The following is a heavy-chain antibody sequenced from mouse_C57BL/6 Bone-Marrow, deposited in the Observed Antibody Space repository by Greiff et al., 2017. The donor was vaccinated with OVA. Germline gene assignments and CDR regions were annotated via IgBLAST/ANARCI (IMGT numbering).Heavy chain of an antibody. Sequence: EVKLMESGGGLVQPGGSLKLSCAASGFTFSDYGMAWVRQAPRKGPEWVAFISNLAYSIYSADTVTGRFTISRENAKNTLYLEMSSLRSEDAAMYYCARQRMGYWYFDVWGTGTTVTVSS. D-gene: IGHD2-3*01. J-gene: IGHJ1*03. CDR1: GFTFSDYG. CDR2: ISNLAYSI. V-gene: IGHV5-15*01. CDR3: ARQRMGYWYFDV.